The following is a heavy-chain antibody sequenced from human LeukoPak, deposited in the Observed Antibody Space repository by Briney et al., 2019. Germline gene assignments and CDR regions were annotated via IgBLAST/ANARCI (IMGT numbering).Heavy chain of an antibody. CDR2: INPNSGGT. CDR1: GYTFTGYY. V-gene: IGHV1-2*02. CDR3: ARYLDYYYGSSGRKRAFDY. Sequence: ASVKVSCKASGYTFTGYYMHWVRQAPGQGLEWMGWINPNSGGTNYAQKFQGRVTMTRDTSISTAYMELSRLRSDDTAVYYCARYLDYYYGSSGRKRAFDYWGQGTLVTVSS. D-gene: IGHD3-22*01. J-gene: IGHJ4*02.